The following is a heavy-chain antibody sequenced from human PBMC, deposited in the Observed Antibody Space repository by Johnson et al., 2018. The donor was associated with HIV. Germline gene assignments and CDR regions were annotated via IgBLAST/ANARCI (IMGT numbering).Heavy chain of an antibody. J-gene: IGHJ3*02. V-gene: IGHV3-30*03. D-gene: IGHD6-13*01. CDR1: GFTFSTYG. CDR3: AREIIAAADDI. Sequence: QVQLVESGGGVVQPGTSLRLSCAASGFTFSTYGMHWVRQAPGKGLEWVAVISYDGKNNYYTGSVKGRFTISRDNAKNSLYLQMNSLRAEDTAVYYCAREIIAAADDIWGQGTMVTVSS. CDR2: ISYDGKNN.